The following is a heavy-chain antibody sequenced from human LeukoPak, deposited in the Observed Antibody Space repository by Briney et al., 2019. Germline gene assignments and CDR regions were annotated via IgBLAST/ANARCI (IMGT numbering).Heavy chain of an antibody. CDR2: IKQDGSEK. V-gene: IGHV3-7*01. D-gene: IGHD3-22*01. J-gene: IGHJ4*02. Sequence: GGSLRLSCAASGFTFDHYWMTWVRQAPERGLEWVANIKQDGSEKYYVDSVKGRFTVSRDDAKNSLYLQMNSLRAEDTAVYYCARDYDSSGYFVFYWGQGTLVTVSS. CDR1: GFTFDHYW. CDR3: ARDYDSSGYFVFY.